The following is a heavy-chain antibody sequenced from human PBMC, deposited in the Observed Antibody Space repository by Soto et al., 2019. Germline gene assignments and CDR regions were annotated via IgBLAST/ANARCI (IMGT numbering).Heavy chain of an antibody. D-gene: IGHD2-15*01. Sequence: SETLSLTCTVSGGSVSSGSYYWSWIRQPPGKGLEWIGYIYYSGSTNYNPSLKSRVTISVGTSKTHFSLNLSSVTAAAPAVYFFARVLGGVDDWGQGTLVTVSS. V-gene: IGHV4-61*03. CDR3: ARVLGGVDD. CDR2: IYYSGST. CDR1: GGSVSSGSYY. J-gene: IGHJ4*02.